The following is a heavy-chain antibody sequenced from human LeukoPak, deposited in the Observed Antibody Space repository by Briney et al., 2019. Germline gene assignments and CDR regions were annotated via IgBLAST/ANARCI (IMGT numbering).Heavy chain of an antibody. CDR3: AKDRSWELLDPYYFDY. Sequence: GGSLRLSCAASGFTVSSNYMSWVRQAPGKGLEWVSVIYSGGSTYYADSVKGRFTISRDNSKNTLYLQMNSLRAEDTAVYYCAKDRSWELLDPYYFDYWGQGTLVTVSS. D-gene: IGHD1-26*01. J-gene: IGHJ4*02. CDR1: GFTVSSNY. V-gene: IGHV3-66*02. CDR2: IYSGGST.